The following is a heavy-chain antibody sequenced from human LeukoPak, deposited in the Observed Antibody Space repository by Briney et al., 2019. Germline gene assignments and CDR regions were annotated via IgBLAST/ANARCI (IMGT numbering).Heavy chain of an antibody. CDR3: ARAPRHSIAAAGSSIDY. J-gene: IGHJ4*02. V-gene: IGHV4-4*02. D-gene: IGHD6-13*01. CDR1: GGSISSSNW. CDR2: IYHSGRT. Sequence: PSETLSLTCAVSGGSISSSNWWSWVRQPPGKGLEWIGEIYHSGRTNYNPSLKSRVTISVDKSKNQFSLKLSSVTAADTAVYYCARAPRHSIAAAGSSIDYWGQGTLVTVSS.